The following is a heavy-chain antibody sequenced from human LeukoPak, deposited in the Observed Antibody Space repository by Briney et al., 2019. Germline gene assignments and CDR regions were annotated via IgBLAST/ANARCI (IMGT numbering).Heavy chain of an antibody. Sequence: GESLKISCKGSGYSFTSYWIGWVRQMPGKGLEWMGIIYPGDSDTRYSPSFQGQVTISADKSISTAYLQWGSLKASDTAMYYCARHESSGGSPQWFDPWGQGTLVTVSS. D-gene: IGHD2-15*01. CDR2: IYPGDSDT. V-gene: IGHV5-51*01. CDR1: GYSFTSYW. J-gene: IGHJ5*02. CDR3: ARHESSGGSPQWFDP.